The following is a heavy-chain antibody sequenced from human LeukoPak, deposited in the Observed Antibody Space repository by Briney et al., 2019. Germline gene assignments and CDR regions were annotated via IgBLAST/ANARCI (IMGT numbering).Heavy chain of an antibody. J-gene: IGHJ6*02. D-gene: IGHD2/OR15-2a*01. V-gene: IGHV3-23*01. CDR3: AKYVSAKGPPYALDV. CDR1: EFTFSSYA. Sequence: GGSLRLSCAASEFTFSSYAMQWVRQAPGKGLEWVSGINVSGGSTWYADSVKGRFTISRDNSKNTLSLQMNSLRAEDTAVYYCAKYVSAKGPPYALDVWGQGTTVTVSS. CDR2: INVSGGST.